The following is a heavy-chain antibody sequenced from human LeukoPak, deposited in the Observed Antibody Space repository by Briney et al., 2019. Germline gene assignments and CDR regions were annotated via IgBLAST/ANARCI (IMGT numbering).Heavy chain of an antibody. V-gene: IGHV4-34*01. CDR2: INHSGST. D-gene: IGHD3-10*01. CDR1: GGSFSGYY. CDR3: ARHRFDYYGSGSYYTP. J-gene: IGHJ5*02. Sequence: SSETLSLTCASYGGSFSGYYWSWIRQPPGKGLEWIGEINHSGSTNYNPSLKSRVTISVDTSKNQFSLKLSSVTAADTAVYYCARHRFDYYGSGSYYTPWGQGTLVTVSS.